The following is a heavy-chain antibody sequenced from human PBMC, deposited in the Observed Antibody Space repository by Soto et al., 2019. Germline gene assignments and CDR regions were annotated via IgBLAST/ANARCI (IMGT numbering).Heavy chain of an antibody. CDR1: GFTFSSYA. CDR3: AKDSVLLWFGESRDYFDY. V-gene: IGHV3-23*01. Sequence: EVQLLESGGGLVQPGGSLRLSCAASGFTFSSYAMSWVRQAPGKGLEWVSAISGSGGSTYYADSVKGRFTISRDNSKNTLYLQMNSLRAEDTAVYYCAKDSVLLWFGESRDYFDYWVQGTLVTVSS. D-gene: IGHD3-10*01. CDR2: ISGSGGST. J-gene: IGHJ4*02.